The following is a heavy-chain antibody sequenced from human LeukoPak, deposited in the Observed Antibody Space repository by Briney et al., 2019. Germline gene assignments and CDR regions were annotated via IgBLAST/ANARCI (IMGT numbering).Heavy chain of an antibody. CDR1: GFTFDDYG. J-gene: IGHJ4*02. D-gene: IGHD5-12*01. Sequence: SGGSLRLSCAASGFTFDDYGMNWVRQAPGKGLEWVSGINWNGGSTGYADSVKGRFTISRDNAKNSLYLQMNSLRAEDTALYYCARGYSGYDWGYYFDYWGQGTLVTVSS. CDR3: ARGYSGYDWGYYFDY. CDR2: INWNGGST. V-gene: IGHV3-20*04.